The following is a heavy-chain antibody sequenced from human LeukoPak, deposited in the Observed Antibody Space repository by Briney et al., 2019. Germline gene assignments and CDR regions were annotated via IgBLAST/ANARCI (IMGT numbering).Heavy chain of an antibody. J-gene: IGHJ6*02. CDR1: IGSISSSKW. V-gene: IGHV4-4*02. Sequence: SETLSLTCSVSIGSISSSKWWGWVRQPPGKGLEWIGEIYHYGTTNYNPSFTSRFTMSVDRSRNQFSLKLISVTAADTAVYYCARQKWEQQGCDYYFNGLDVWGPGTTVIVSS. CDR3: ARQKWEQQGCDYYFNGLDV. D-gene: IGHD1/OR15-1a*01. CDR2: IYHYGTT.